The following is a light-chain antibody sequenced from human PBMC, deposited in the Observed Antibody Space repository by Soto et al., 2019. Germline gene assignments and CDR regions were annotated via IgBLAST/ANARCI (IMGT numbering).Light chain of an antibody. V-gene: IGKV3-20*01. J-gene: IGKJ4*01. CDR3: QQYGNSSFT. CDR1: QSVRSNY. CDR2: GAS. Sequence: EIVLTQSPGTLSLSPGERATLSCRASQSVRSNYLAWYQQIPGQAPRLLVYGASSRATGIPDRFSGSGSGTVFTLTIRRLEPEDFAVYYCQQYGNSSFTFGGGTKVEIK.